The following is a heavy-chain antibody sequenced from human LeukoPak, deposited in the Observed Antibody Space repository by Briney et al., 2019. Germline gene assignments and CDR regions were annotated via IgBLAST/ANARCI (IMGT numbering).Heavy chain of an antibody. CDR1: GGSFSGYY. CDR2: INHSGST. V-gene: IGHV4-34*01. D-gene: IGHD3-10*01. J-gene: IGHJ4*02. Sequence: PSETLSLTCAVYGGSFSGYYWSWIRQPPGKGLEWIGEINHSGSTNYNPSLKSRVAISVDTSKNQFSLKLSSVTAADTAVYYCARRRYGSGSYFYWGQGTLVTVSS. CDR3: ARRRYGSGSYFY.